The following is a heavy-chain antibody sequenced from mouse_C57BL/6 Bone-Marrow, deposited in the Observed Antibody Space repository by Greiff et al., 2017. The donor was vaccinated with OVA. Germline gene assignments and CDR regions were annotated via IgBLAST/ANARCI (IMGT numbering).Heavy chain of an antibody. Sequence: VKLVESGPGLVAPSQSLSITCTVSGFSLTSYAISWVRQPPGKGLEWLGVIWTGGGTNYNSALKYRLSISKDNSKSQVFLKMNSLQTDDTARYYCARNYLGRAWFAYWGQGTLVTVSA. CDR2: IWTGGGT. CDR1: GFSLTSYA. CDR3: ARNYLGRAWFAY. V-gene: IGHV2-9-1*01. J-gene: IGHJ3*01. D-gene: IGHD4-1*01.